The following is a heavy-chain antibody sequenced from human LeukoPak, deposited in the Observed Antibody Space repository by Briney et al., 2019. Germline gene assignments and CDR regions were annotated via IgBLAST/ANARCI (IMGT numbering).Heavy chain of an antibody. CDR1: GFSFNNYA. CDR3: ARERDDGFDI. CDR2: ISYDGSGE. V-gene: IGHV3-30*04. J-gene: IGHJ3*02. Sequence: PGGSLRLSCAASGFSFNNYAMHWVRQAPGKGLEWVAVISYDGSGEYYADSVKGRFTISRDNSKSTLYLQMNSLRAEDTAVYYCARERDDGFDIWGQGTGVTVSP. D-gene: IGHD5-24*01.